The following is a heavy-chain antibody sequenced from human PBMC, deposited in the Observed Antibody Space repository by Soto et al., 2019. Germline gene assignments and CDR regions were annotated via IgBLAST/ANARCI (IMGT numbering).Heavy chain of an antibody. V-gene: IGHV1-2*04. CDR3: ARACVEMATMWTGDYYYYNGMDV. CDR2: INPNSGGT. Sequence: QVQLVQSGAEVKKPGASVKVSCKASGYTFTGYYMHWVRQAPGQGLEWMGWINPNSGGTNYAQKFQGWVTMTRDTSICTAYMELSRLRSDDTAVYYCARACVEMATMWTGDYYYYNGMDVWGQGTTVTDSS. J-gene: IGHJ6*02. D-gene: IGHD5-12*01. CDR1: GYTFTGYY.